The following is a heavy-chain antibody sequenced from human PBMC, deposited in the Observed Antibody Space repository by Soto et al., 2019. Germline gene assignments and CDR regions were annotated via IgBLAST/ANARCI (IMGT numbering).Heavy chain of an antibody. D-gene: IGHD4-17*01. CDR1: GYTFTSYA. CDR2: ISAYNGNT. CDR3: ARLPLRYNFDY. Sequence: ASVKVSCKASGYTFTSYAMHWVRQAPGQRLEWMGWISAYNGNTNYAQKLQGRVTMTTDTSTSTAYMELRSLRSDDTAVYYCARLPLRYNFDYWGQGTLVTVSS. V-gene: IGHV1-18*01. J-gene: IGHJ4*02.